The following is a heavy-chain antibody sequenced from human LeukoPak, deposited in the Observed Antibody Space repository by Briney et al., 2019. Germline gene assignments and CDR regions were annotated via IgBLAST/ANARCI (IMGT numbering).Heavy chain of an antibody. Sequence: PGGSLRLSCAASGFTFSGSAMHWVRQAPGKGLEWVANIKLDGSEKNYVDSVKGRFTISRDNAKNSLYLQMNSLRVEDTAVFYCARDQYDTWSRRGNFDSWGQGTLVIVSS. CDR3: ARDQYDTWSRRGNFDS. CDR1: GFTFSGSA. D-gene: IGHD3-3*01. J-gene: IGHJ4*02. V-gene: IGHV3-7*03. CDR2: IKLDGSEK.